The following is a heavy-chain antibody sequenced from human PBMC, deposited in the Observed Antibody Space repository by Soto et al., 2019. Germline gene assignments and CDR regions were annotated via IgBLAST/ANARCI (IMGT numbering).Heavy chain of an antibody. J-gene: IGHJ4*02. D-gene: IGHD1-7*01. Sequence: GGSLRLSCATSGLTFGNYAMSWVRQAPGGGLEWASSMSGSSSTTYYADSVRGRFTISRDRSKNTLYLQMSSLRAEDTALYYCAKNQERELPRVIDFWGQGTLVTVSS. CDR2: MSGSSSTT. CDR1: GLTFGNYA. CDR3: AKNQERELPRVIDF. V-gene: IGHV3-23*01.